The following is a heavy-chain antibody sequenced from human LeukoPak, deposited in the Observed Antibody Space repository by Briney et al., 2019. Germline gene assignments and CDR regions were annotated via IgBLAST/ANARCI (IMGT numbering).Heavy chain of an antibody. V-gene: IGHV3-30-3*01. CDR2: ISYDGSNK. Sequence: GGSLRLSCAASGFTFSSYAMHWVRQAPGKGLEWVAVISYDGSNKYYADSVKGRFTISRDNSKNTLYLQMNSLRAEDTAVYYCARASLYYGSGSYTANWGQGTLVTVSS. J-gene: IGHJ4*02. CDR1: GFTFSSYA. CDR3: ARASLYYGSGSYTAN. D-gene: IGHD3-10*01.